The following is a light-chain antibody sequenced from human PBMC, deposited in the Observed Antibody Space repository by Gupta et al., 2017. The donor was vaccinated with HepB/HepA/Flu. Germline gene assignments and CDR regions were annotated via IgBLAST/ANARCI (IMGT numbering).Light chain of an antibody. CDR3: QKYNSAPRT. CDR2: AAS. J-gene: IGKJ1*01. Sequence: DILMTQPPSSLSASVGDRVTSTGRASQGISNYLAWYQQKPGKVPKLLIYAASTLQSGVPSRFSGSGSGTDFTLTISSLQPEDVATYYCQKYNSAPRTFGQGTKVEIK. V-gene: IGKV1-27*01. CDR1: QGISNY.